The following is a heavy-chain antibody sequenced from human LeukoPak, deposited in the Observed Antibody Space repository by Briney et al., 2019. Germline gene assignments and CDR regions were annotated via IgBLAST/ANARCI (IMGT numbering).Heavy chain of an antibody. CDR2: INWNAGST. D-gene: IGHD5-18*01. J-gene: IGHJ4*02. Sequence: GGSLRLSCAASGFTFHDYAMYWVRQAPGKGLEWVSLINWNAGSTYYADSAKGRFTISRDNSKNSLYLQMNSLRAEDTAMYYWAKGGGGRYSYGYGQLDYWGQGTLVTVSS. CDR1: GFTFHDYA. CDR3: AKGGGGRYSYGYGQLDY. V-gene: IGHV3-43D*04.